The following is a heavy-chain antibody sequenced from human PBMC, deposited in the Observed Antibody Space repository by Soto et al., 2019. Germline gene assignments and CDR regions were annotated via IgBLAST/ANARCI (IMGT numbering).Heavy chain of an antibody. J-gene: IGHJ5*02. V-gene: IGHV3-21*01. CDR2: ISSSASHI. CDR3: ARGYTGYCNDGTCYRFDP. Sequence: EVQLVESGGGLVKPGGSLRLSCADSEFSFSGYSMNWVRQAPGKGLEWVSSISSSASHINYADSVKGRFTISRDNAKKSLYLQMNSLRAEDTAVYYCARGYTGYCNDGTCYRFDPWGQGTLVTVSS. CDR1: EFSFSGYS. D-gene: IGHD2-15*01.